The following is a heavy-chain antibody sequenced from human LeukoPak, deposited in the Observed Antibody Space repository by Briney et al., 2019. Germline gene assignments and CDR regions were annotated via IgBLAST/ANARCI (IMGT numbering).Heavy chain of an antibody. V-gene: IGHV3-23*01. CDR3: AKGTGNYYYYYAMDV. J-gene: IGHJ6*02. CDR1: GFTFSSYA. D-gene: IGHD7-27*01. Sequence: TGGSLRLSCAASGFTFSSYAMSWVRQAPGKGLEWVSAISDSGTSTYYADSVKGRFTISRDNSKNTLYLQMDSLRAEDTAVYYCAKGTGNYYYYYAMDVWGQGTTVTVSS. CDR2: ISDSGTST.